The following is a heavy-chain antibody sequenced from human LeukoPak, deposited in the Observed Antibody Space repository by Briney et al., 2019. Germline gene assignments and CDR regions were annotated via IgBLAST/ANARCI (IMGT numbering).Heavy chain of an antibody. CDR2: MHYSGFT. D-gene: IGHD3/OR15-3a*01. Sequence: SETLSLTCTVSAGSITNYHWTWIRQPPGKGLEWIGYMHYSGFTSYMPSLKSRVTISVDTSKNQLSLKLNSVTAADTAVYFCARDAGTGWYFDLWGRGTLVTVSS. CDR3: ARDAGTGWYFDL. CDR1: AGSITNYH. V-gene: IGHV4-59*01. J-gene: IGHJ2*01.